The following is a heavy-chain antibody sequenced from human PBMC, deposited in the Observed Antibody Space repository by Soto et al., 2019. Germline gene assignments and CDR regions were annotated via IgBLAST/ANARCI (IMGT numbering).Heavy chain of an antibody. D-gene: IGHD3-3*01. CDR2: IYYSGST. J-gene: IGHJ5*02. V-gene: IGHV4-39*01. CDR3: ARRRQDYDFWSGCYGVCWFDP. Sequence: PSETLSLTCTVSGGSISSSSYYWGWIRQPPGKGLEWFGSIYYSGSTYYNPSLKSRVTISVDTSKNQFSLKLSSVTAADTAVYYCARRRQDYDFWSGCYGVCWFDPWGQGTLVTVSS. CDR1: GGSISSSSYY.